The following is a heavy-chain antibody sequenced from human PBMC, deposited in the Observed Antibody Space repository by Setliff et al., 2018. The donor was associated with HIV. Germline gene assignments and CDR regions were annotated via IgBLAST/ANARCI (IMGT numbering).Heavy chain of an antibody. V-gene: IGHV4-59*11. J-gene: IGHJ4*02. CDR2: IYYSGST. Sequence: PSETLSLTCSVSGGSISSHYWTWIRQPPGKGLEWIGYIYYSGSTSYNPSLKSRVTISVDSSKNQLSLKVSSVTAADTAVYYCARENRIMGSRTFDFWGRGTLVTVPQ. CDR1: GGSISSHY. CDR3: ARENRIMGSRTFDF. D-gene: IGHD1-7*01.